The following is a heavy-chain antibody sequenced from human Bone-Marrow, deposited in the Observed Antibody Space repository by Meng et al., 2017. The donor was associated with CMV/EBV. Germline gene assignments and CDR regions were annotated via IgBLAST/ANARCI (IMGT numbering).Heavy chain of an antibody. CDR1: GYTFTGYY. D-gene: IGHD5-24*01. CDR2: INPNSGGT. J-gene: IGHJ4*02. CDR3: ARDRNRDGYNSPPNY. Sequence: ASVKVSCKASGYTFTGYYMHWVRQAPGQGLEWMGWINPNSGGTNYAQKFQGRVTMTRDTSISTAYMELSRLRSDDTAVYYCARDRNRDGYNSPPNYRGQGTLVTVSS. V-gene: IGHV1-2*02.